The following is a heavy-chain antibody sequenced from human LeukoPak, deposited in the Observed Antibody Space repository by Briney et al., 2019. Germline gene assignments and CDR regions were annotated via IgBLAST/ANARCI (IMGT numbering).Heavy chain of an antibody. CDR3: AKDISSISWYYFDY. Sequence: GGSLRLSCAASGFTFDDYAMHWVRQAPGKGLEWVSGISWNSGSIGYADSVKGRFTISRDNAKNSLYLQMNSLGAEDTALYYCAKDISSISWYYFDYWGQGTLVTVSS. J-gene: IGHJ4*02. CDR2: ISWNSGSI. CDR1: GFTFDDYA. D-gene: IGHD6-13*01. V-gene: IGHV3-9*01.